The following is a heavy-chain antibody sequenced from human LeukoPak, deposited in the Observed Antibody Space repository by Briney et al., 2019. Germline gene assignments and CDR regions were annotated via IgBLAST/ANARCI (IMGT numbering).Heavy chain of an antibody. Sequence: SVKVCCKASGYTFTSYGISWVRQAPGQGLVWMGGIIPIFGTANYAQKFQGRVTMTRDTSTSTVYMELSSLRSEDTAVYYCARDADIVVVPAANRFDYWGREPWSPSPQ. D-gene: IGHD2-2*01. CDR2: IIPIFGTA. J-gene: IGHJ4*02. CDR3: ARDADIVVVPAANRFDY. V-gene: IGHV1-69*05. CDR1: GYTFTSYG.